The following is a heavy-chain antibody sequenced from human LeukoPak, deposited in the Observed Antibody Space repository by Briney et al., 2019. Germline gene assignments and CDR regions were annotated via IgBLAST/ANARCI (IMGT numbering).Heavy chain of an antibody. CDR3: AKADKWLVPAS. CDR1: GFTFSSYG. J-gene: IGHJ5*02. CDR2: IWYDGSNK. D-gene: IGHD6-19*01. V-gene: IGHV3-33*06. Sequence: GGSLRLSCAASGFTFSSYGMHWVRQAPGKGLAWVAVIWYDGSNKYYADSVKGRFTISRDNSKNTLYLQMNSLRAEDTAVYYCAKADKWLVPASWGQGTLVTVSS.